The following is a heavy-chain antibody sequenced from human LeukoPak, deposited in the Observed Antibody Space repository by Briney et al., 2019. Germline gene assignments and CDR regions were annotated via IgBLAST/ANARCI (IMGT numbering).Heavy chain of an antibody. J-gene: IGHJ6*03. CDR1: GGTFSRYA. D-gene: IGHD4-11*01. Sequence: SVNVSCKASGGTFSRYAISLVRQAPGQGLEWMGGIIPIFGTANYAQKFKGRVTITKDESTSTAYMELSSLRSEDTAVYYCARDSGYSNSRYYYYYMDVWGKGTTVTVSS. CDR3: ARDSGYSNSRYYYYYMDV. V-gene: IGHV1-69*05. CDR2: IIPIFGTA.